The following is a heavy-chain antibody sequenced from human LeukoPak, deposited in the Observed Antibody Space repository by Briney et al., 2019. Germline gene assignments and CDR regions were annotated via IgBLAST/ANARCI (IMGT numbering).Heavy chain of an antibody. V-gene: IGHV4-59*01. CDR3: ARGPPLSGGATPLDYYYYYMDV. D-gene: IGHD1-26*01. CDR2: IFYSGNT. J-gene: IGHJ6*03. Sequence: PSETLSLTCTVSGGSITTYYWTWVRQPPGKGLDYIGFIFYSGNTNYNPSLKSRVTISVDMSKNQFSLKLSSVTAADTAVYYCARGPPLSGGATPLDYYYYYMDVWGKGTTVTVSS. CDR1: GGSITTYY.